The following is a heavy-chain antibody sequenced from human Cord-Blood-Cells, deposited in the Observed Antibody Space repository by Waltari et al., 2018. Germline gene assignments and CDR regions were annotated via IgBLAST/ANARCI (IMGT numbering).Heavy chain of an antibody. J-gene: IGHJ6*02. CDR1: GYTFTSYA. Sequence: QVQLVQSGAEVKKPGASVKVSCKASGYTFTSYAMHWVRQAPGQRLEWMGWINAGNGNTKYSQKFHGRVTITRDTSASTAYMELSSLRAEDTAVYYCARDLTPNTLGYCSGGSCYYYYYGMDVWGQGTTVTVSS. CDR2: INAGNGNT. V-gene: IGHV1-3*01. D-gene: IGHD2-15*01. CDR3: ARDLTPNTLGYCSGGSCYYYYYGMDV.